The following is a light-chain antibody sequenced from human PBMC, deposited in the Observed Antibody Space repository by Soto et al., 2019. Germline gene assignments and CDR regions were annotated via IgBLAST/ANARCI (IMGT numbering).Light chain of an antibody. V-gene: IGLV1-47*01. J-gene: IGLJ1*01. CDR3: EAWDDSLSGHV. Sequence: QSVLTQPPSASGTPGQGVTISCFGSTSNIGSNYVYWYQQLPGTAPKLLIYRNNQRPSGVPDRFSGSKSGTSASLAISGLRSEDEADYYCEAWDDSLSGHVFGTGNKVTVL. CDR2: RNN. CDR1: TSNIGSNY.